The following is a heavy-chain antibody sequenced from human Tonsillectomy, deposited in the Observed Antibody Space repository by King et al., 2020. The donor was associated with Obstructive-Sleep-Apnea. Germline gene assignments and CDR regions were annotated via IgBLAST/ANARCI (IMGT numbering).Heavy chain of an antibody. D-gene: IGHD6-13*01. Sequence: VQLQESGPGLVKPSETLSLTCTVSCGSISSSSYYWGWILQPPGKGLEWIGSIYYSGSTYYNPSLKSRVTIYVDTSKNQFSLKLSSVTAADTAVYYCASNPGIASYWGQGTLVTVSS. J-gene: IGHJ4*02. CDR1: CGSISSSSYY. V-gene: IGHV4-39*01. CDR2: IYYSGST. CDR3: ASNPGIASY.